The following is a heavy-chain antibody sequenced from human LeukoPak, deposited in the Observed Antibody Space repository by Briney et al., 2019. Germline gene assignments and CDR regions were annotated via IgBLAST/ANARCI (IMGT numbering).Heavy chain of an antibody. V-gene: IGHV4-59*01. Sequence: SETLSLTCTVSGGSISGYYWGWIRQSPGKGVEWIGYIHYSGDTNYFPSLKSRGSISLDTSKNQFSLKLTSLTAADTAVYYCVKVGTGTVDFWGQGTLVSISS. J-gene: IGHJ4*02. D-gene: IGHD1-1*01. CDR3: VKVGTGTVDF. CDR2: IHYSGDT. CDR1: GGSISGYY.